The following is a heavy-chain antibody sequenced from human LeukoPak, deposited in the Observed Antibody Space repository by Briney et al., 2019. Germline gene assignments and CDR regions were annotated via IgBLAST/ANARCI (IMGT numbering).Heavy chain of an antibody. J-gene: IGHJ5*02. Sequence: SETLSLTCAVYGGSFSGYYWSWIRQPPGKGLEWIGEINHGGSTNYNPSLKSRVTISVDTSKNQLSLKLSSVTAADTAVYYCARGPRILGYCSSTSCYSNWFDPWGQGTLVTVSS. CDR3: ARGPRILGYCSSTSCYSNWFDP. V-gene: IGHV4-34*01. CDR1: GGSFSGYY. D-gene: IGHD2-2*02. CDR2: INHGGST.